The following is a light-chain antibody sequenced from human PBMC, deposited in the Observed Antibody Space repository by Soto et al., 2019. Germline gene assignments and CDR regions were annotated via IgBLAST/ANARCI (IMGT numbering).Light chain of an antibody. Sequence: DIVMTQTPDSLAVSLGERATINCKSSQSVLYNSNNDSYLTWYQQKPGQSPRLLIYWASTRESGVPDRFSGSGYGTDFTLTISSLQAEDVAVYYCQQYYSIPWTFGQGTKVDIK. CDR1: QSVLYNSNNDSY. V-gene: IGKV4-1*01. CDR2: WAS. CDR3: QQYYSIPWT. J-gene: IGKJ1*01.